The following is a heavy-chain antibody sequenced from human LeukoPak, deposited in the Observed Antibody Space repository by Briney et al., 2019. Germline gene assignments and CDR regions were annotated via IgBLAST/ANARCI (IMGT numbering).Heavy chain of an antibody. CDR3: AREGAARNYYFDY. CDR2: MNPNSGNT. V-gene: IGHV1-8*03. CDR1: GYTFTSYD. D-gene: IGHD6-6*01. J-gene: IGHJ4*02. Sequence: ASVKVSCKASGYTFTSYDINWVRQATGQGLEWMGWMNPNSGNTGYAQKFQGRVTITRNTSISTAYMELSSLRSEDTAVYYCAREGAARNYYFDYWGQGTLVTVSS.